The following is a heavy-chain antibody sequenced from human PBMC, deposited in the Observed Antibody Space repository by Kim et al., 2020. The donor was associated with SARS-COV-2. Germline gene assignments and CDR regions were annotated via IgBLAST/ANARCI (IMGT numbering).Heavy chain of an antibody. CDR2: GSEP. Sequence: GSEPYYADSVKTRFTISRDNAKNSVYLHMSSLRVEDTAIYYCVKGGSAYWGQGTLVTVSS. J-gene: IGHJ4*02. D-gene: IGHD6-19*01. V-gene: IGHV3-7*01. CDR3: VKGGSAY.